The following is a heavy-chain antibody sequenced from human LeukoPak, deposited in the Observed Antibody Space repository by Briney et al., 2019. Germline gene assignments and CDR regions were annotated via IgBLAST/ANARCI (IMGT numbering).Heavy chain of an antibody. CDR3: AKAFREYGSSTYSSFDI. CDR2: ITGTT. J-gene: IGHJ3*02. Sequence: GGSLRLSCAASGFTFSSYAMSWVRQAPGKGLQWVSTITGTTHYADSVRGRFSISRDNSKNILYLQMNSLSTEDTAIYYRAKAFREYGSSTYSSFDIWGQGTMVTVSS. V-gene: IGHV3-23*01. D-gene: IGHD6-13*01. CDR1: GFTFSSYA.